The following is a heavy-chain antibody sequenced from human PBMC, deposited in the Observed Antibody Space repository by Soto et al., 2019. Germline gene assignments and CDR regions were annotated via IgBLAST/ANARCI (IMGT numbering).Heavy chain of an antibody. CDR1: GYTFTSYY. Sequence: ASVKVSCKASGYTFTSYYMHWVRQAPGQGLEWMGIINPSGGSTSYAQKFQGRVTMTRDTSTSTVYMELSSLRSEDTAVYYCAREAITFGGVIPSPLDYWGQGTLVTVSS. D-gene: IGHD3-16*02. CDR3: AREAITFGGVIPSPLDY. J-gene: IGHJ4*02. V-gene: IGHV1-46*03. CDR2: INPSGGST.